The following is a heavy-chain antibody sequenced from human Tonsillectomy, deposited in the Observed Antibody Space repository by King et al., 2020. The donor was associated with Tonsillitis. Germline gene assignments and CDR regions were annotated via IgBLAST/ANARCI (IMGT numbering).Heavy chain of an antibody. CDR3: AREASGRPRGDWFDL. CDR2: IFYNGST. J-gene: IGHJ5*02. D-gene: IGHD3-10*01. Sequence: VQLQESGPGLVQPSQTLSLTCSVSGGSVSSGAYHWSWIRQYPGKGLEWTGYIFYNGSTYYNPSLRSRVIMSLDTSRNQFSLKVSSVTAADTAVYYCAREASGRPRGDWFDLWGQGTLGTVSS. V-gene: IGHV4-31*03. CDR1: GGSVSSGAYH.